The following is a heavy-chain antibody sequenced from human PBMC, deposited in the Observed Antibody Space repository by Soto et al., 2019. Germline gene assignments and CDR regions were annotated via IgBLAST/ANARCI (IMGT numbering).Heavy chain of an antibody. CDR1: GYTFTSYG. D-gene: IGHD6-19*01. Sequence: ASVKVSCKASGYTFTSYGISWVRQAPGQGLEWMGWISAYNGNTNYAQKLQGRVTMTTDTSTSTAYMELRSLRSDDTAVYYCARDPQIRQYSSGWYGYWGQGTLVTVSS. CDR3: ARDPQIRQYSSGWYGY. J-gene: IGHJ4*02. CDR2: ISAYNGNT. V-gene: IGHV1-18*01.